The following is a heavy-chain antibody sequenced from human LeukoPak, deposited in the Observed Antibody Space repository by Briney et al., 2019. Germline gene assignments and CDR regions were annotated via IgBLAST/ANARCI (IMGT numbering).Heavy chain of an antibody. Sequence: GGSLRLSCAASGFTFSSYAMHWVRQAPGKGLEWVAVISYDGSNKYYADSVKGRFTISRDNSKNTLYLQMNSLRAEDTAVYYCARAITMVRGASYYYYGMDVWGQGTTVTVSS. CDR3: ARAITMVRGASYYYYGMDV. CDR2: ISYDGSNK. D-gene: IGHD3-10*01. V-gene: IGHV3-30-3*01. J-gene: IGHJ6*02. CDR1: GFTFSSYA.